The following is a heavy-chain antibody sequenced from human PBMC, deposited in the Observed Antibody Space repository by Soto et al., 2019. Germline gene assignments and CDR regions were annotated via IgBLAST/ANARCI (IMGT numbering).Heavy chain of an antibody. CDR3: ARDISSSSEGS. CDR1: GYSISSGSY. D-gene: IGHD6-6*01. Sequence: ASETLSLTCAVSGYSISSGSYWGWIRQPPGKGLEWIGSMSHSGSTQYNPSLKSRVTTSVDTSKNQFSLRLSSVTAADTAVYYCARDISSSSEGSWGQGTPV. V-gene: IGHV4-38-2*02. CDR2: MSHSGST. J-gene: IGHJ5*02.